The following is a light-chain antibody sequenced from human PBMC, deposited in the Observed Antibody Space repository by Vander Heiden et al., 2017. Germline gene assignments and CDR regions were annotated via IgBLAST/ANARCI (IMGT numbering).Light chain of an antibody. CDR2: STN. CDR3: VLYMGSGISV. Sequence: QTVVTQEPSFSVSPGGTVTLTCGLNSGSVSTNYYPSWYQQTPGQSPRTLIYSTNTRSSGVPDRFSGSILGNTAALTITGAQADDESDYYCVLYMGSGISVFGGGTKLTVL. J-gene: IGLJ2*01. CDR1: SGSVSTNYY. V-gene: IGLV8-61*01.